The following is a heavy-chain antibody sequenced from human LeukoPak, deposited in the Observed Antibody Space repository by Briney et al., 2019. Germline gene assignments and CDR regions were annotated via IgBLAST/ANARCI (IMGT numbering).Heavy chain of an antibody. V-gene: IGHV3-74*01. CDR3: VSFYEAY. J-gene: IGHJ4*02. CDR1: GNYW. CDR2: INSDGSWT. Sequence: GGSLRLSCAASGNYWIHWVRQAPGKGLVWVSHINSDGSWTSYADSVKGRFTISKDNAKNTVYLQMNNLRAEDTAVYYCVSFYEAYWGRGTLVTVSS. D-gene: IGHD2/OR15-2a*01.